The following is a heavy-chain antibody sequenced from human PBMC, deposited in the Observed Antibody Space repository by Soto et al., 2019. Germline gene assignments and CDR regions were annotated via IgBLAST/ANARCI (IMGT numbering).Heavy chain of an antibody. CDR2: ISAYNGNT. Sequence: QVRLVQSGAEVKKPGATVKVSCKASGYTFTSYGISWVRQAPGQGLEWMGWISAYNGNTNYAQKLQGRVTMTTDTSTSRAYMGLRSLRSDDTAVYYCASVKYSPPYYYYYGMDVWGQGTTVTVSS. CDR1: GYTFTSYG. J-gene: IGHJ6*02. CDR3: ASVKYSPPYYYYYGMDV. V-gene: IGHV1-18*01. D-gene: IGHD5-18*01.